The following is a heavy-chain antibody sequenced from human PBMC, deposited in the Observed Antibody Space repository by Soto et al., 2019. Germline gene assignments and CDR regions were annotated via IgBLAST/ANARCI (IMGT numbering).Heavy chain of an antibody. J-gene: IGHJ5*02. V-gene: IGHV4-4*02. CDR3: AREIVTAGGNNYFDP. Sequence: QVQLQESGPRLVKPSGSLSLTCGVSGGTVASSHWWRWVRQSPGGGLEWIGNVYHTGDTNFNPSLQSRVTISVDNANNQFSLRLNSLTAADTAVYFCAREIVTAGGNNYFDPWGPGTLGTVSS. CDR2: VYHTGDT. D-gene: IGHD2-21*02. CDR1: GGTVASSHW.